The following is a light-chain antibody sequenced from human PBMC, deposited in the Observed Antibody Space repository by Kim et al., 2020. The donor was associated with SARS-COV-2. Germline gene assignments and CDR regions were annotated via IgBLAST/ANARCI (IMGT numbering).Light chain of an antibody. J-gene: IGKJ2*01. Sequence: DIQMTQSPSTLSASVGDRVTITCRASQSVSSWLAWYQQKPGKAPKLLIYKASTLEGGVPSRFSGRGSGTEFTLTINSLQPDDFATYFCQLYESHPYTFGQGTKLEI. CDR2: KAS. V-gene: IGKV1-5*03. CDR3: QLYESHPYT. CDR1: QSVSSW.